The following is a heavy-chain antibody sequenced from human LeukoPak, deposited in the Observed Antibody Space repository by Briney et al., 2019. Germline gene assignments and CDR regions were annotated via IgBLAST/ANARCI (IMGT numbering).Heavy chain of an antibody. J-gene: IGHJ4*02. D-gene: IGHD3-9*01. CDR1: GGSFSGYY. CDR2: INHSGST. V-gene: IGHV4-34*01. CDR3: ARDVPTGYHDY. Sequence: SETLSLTCAVYGGSFSGYYWSWIRQPPGKGLEWIGEINHSGSTNYNPSLKSRLTISVDTSKNQFSLKLSSVTAADTAVYYCARDVPTGYHDYWGQGTLVTVSS.